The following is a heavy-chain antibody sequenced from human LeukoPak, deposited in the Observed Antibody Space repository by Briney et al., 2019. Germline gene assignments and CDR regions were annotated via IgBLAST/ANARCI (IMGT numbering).Heavy chain of an antibody. CDR2: IIPIFGTA. Sequence: ASVKVSCKASGGTFSSYAISWVRQAPGQGLGWMGGIIPIFGTANYAQKFQGRVTITADESTSTAYMELSSLRSEDTAVYYCARGAAAAGTGWYFDYWGQGTLVIVSS. CDR3: ARGAAAAGTGWYFDY. V-gene: IGHV1-69*13. J-gene: IGHJ4*02. D-gene: IGHD6-13*01. CDR1: GGTFSSYA.